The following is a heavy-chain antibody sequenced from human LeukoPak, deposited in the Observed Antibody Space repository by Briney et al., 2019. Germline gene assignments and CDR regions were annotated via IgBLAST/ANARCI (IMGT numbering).Heavy chain of an antibody. D-gene: IGHD5-12*01. CDR2: ISSSSSYI. V-gene: IGHV3-21*01. CDR3: ARWVYGGGYDYYFDY. CDR1: GFTFSSYS. Sequence: GGSLRLSCAASGFTFSSYSMNWVRQAPGKGLEWVSSISSSSSYIYYADSVKGRFTISRDNARNSLYLQMNSLRAEDTAVYYCARWVYGGGYDYYFDYWGQGTLVTVSS. J-gene: IGHJ4*02.